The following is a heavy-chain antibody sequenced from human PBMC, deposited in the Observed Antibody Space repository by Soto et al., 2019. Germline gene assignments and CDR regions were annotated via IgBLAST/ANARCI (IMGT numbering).Heavy chain of an antibody. CDR2: IFYSGST. CDR3: ARGTVYGGYDDY. CDR1: GASISSGGYY. J-gene: IGHJ4*02. V-gene: IGHV4-31*03. Sequence: PSETLSLTCTVSGASISSGGYYWSWIRQHPGKGLEWIGYIFYSGSTYYNPSLKSRVTISVDTSKNQFSLKLSSVTAADTAVYYCARGTVYGGYDDYWGQGTLVTVSS. D-gene: IGHD5-12*01.